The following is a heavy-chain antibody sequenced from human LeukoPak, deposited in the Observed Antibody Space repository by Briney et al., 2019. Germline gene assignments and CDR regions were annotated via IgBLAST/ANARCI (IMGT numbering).Heavy chain of an antibody. CDR3: ARDTAVERWLQSHYYYGMGV. CDR2: ISYDGSNK. V-gene: IGHV3-30-3*01. J-gene: IGHJ6*02. D-gene: IGHD5-24*01. CDR1: GFTFSSYA. Sequence: PGRFLRLSCAASGFTFSSYAMHWVRQAPGKGLEWVAVISYDGSNKYYADSVKGRFTISRDNSKNTLYLQMNSLRAEDTAVYYCARDTAVERWLQSHYYYGMGVWGQGTTVTVSS.